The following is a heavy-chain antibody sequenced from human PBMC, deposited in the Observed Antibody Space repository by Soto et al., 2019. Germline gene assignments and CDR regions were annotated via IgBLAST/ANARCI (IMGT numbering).Heavy chain of an antibody. Sequence: ASVKVSCKVSGYSFTDYHIHWVRQAPGQGLEWLGRVNPKSGGTSTAQKFQGWVTMTTDTSISTASMELTRLTSDDTAIYYCARGDSTDCSNGVCSFFYNHDMDVWGQGTTVTSP. CDR3: ARGDSTDCSNGVCSFFYNHDMDV. D-gene: IGHD2-8*01. J-gene: IGHJ6*02. CDR1: GYSFTDYH. V-gene: IGHV1-2*04. CDR2: VNPKSGGT.